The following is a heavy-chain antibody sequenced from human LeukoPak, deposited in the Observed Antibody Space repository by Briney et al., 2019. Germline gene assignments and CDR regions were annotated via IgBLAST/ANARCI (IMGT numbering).Heavy chain of an antibody. J-gene: IGHJ6*03. Sequence: ASMKVSCKASGYIFSNYGISWVRQAPGQGLEWMGWISGYNGDTDYAQKFQGRVTMTTDTSTSTAYVDLRRLRSDDTAVYYCATLSGGQVSGTSSPARKRRMLLPPIAEPSGPTHYYYMDVWGKGTTVTVSS. CDR3: ATLSGGQVSGTSSPARKRRMLLPPIAEPSGPTHYYYMDV. V-gene: IGHV1-18*01. CDR2: ISGYNGDT. D-gene: IGHD1-14*01. CDR1: GYIFSNYG.